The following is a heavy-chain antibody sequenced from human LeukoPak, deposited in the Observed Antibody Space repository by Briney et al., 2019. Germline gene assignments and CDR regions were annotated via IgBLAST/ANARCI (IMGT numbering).Heavy chain of an antibody. CDR3: ARVDLLKDRYQAGWLGFDY. CDR2: IYTSGST. D-gene: IGHD3-10*01. V-gene: IGHV4-61*02. CDR1: GGSISSGSYY. Sequence: PSQTLSLTCTVSGGSISSGSYYWSWIRQPAGKGLEWIGRIYTSGSTNYNPSLKSRVTISVDTSKNQFSLKLSSVTAADTAVYYCARVDLLKDRYQAGWLGFDYWGQGTLVTVSS. J-gene: IGHJ4*02.